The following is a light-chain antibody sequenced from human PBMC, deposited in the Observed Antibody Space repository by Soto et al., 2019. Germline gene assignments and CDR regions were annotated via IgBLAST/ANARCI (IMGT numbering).Light chain of an antibody. V-gene: IGKV3-20*01. CDR2: GAS. CDR1: QSVSRSY. Sequence: EIVWTQSPGTLSLSPGERATLSCRASQSVSRSYLAWYQQKPGQAPRLLIYGASSRATGIPDRFSGSGSGTDFTLTISRLEPEDFAVYYCQQYGSSPLTFGQGTKVEIK. J-gene: IGKJ1*01. CDR3: QQYGSSPLT.